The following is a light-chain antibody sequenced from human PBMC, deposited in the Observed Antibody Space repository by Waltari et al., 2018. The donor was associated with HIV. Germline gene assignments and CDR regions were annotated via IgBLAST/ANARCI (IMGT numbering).Light chain of an antibody. CDR2: QDD. V-gene: IGLV3-1*01. CDR1: TLDDKY. CDR3: QAWDSGTGV. J-gene: IGLJ1*01. Sequence: SYDLTQPPSVSVSPAQAATIPCSGDTLDDKYVCWYQQKPGRSPVLFIYQDDKRLSGIPDRFSGSNSGNTATLTISGTQTMDEADYYCQAWDSGTGVFGTGTTVTVL.